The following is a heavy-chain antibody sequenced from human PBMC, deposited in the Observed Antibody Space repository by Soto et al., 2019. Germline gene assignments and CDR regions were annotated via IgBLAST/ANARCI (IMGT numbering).Heavy chain of an antibody. J-gene: IGHJ4*02. V-gene: IGHV4-39*01. CDR3: ARLGWYFVPDY. CDR2: IYYSGST. CDR1: GGSISSSSYY. D-gene: IGHD6-19*01. Sequence: SETLSLTCTVSGGSISSSSYYWGWIRQPPGKGLEWIGSIYYSGSTYYNPSLKSRVTISVDTSKNQFSLKLSSVTAADTAVYYCARLGWYFVPDYWGQGTLVTVSS.